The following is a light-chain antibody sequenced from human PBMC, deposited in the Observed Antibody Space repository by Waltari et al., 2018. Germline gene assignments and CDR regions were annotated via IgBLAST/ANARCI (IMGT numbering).Light chain of an antibody. CDR2: SVA. Sequence: DVVLTQSPLSLPVTLGQPASISCRSSRSLVHSNGNTYLAWFHQGPGQSPRRLLYSVAERNSGVADRFIGSGSAADFTLRISRVEAEDVGLYYCMQGTHWSVYSFGQGTKLEIK. CDR1: RSLVHSNGNTY. J-gene: IGKJ2*03. CDR3: MQGTHWSVYS. V-gene: IGKV2-30*02.